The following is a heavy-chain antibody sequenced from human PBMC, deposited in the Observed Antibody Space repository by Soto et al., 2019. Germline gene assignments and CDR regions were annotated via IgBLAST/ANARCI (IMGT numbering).Heavy chain of an antibody. CDR2: ISGSGGST. Sequence: GGSLRLSCAASGFTFSSYAMSWVRQAPGKGLEWVSAISGSGGSTYYADSVKGRFTISRDNSKNTLFVQMNSLRAEDTAVYYCAKGAIAAAGTLRAFDYWGQGTLVTVSS. V-gene: IGHV3-23*01. CDR1: GFTFSSYA. D-gene: IGHD6-13*01. J-gene: IGHJ4*02. CDR3: AKGAIAAAGTLRAFDY.